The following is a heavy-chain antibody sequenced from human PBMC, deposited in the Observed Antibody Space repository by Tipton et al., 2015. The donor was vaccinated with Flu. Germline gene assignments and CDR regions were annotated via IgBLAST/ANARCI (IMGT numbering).Heavy chain of an antibody. D-gene: IGHD6-19*01. CDR3: ARGVAGAFDI. CDR1: GLIVRSEY. J-gene: IGHJ3*02. CDR2: LYSDGRT. Sequence: GSLRLSCAASGLIVRSEYMSWVRQAPGKGLEWVSVLYSDGRTYYADSVKGRFTISRDNFKNTLHFQMDSLRPEDTATYCARGVAGAFDIWGQGTMVTVSS. V-gene: IGHV3-53*05.